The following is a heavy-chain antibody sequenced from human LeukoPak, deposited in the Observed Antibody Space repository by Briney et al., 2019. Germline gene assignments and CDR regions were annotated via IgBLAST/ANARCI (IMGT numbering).Heavy chain of an antibody. CDR2: IIPIFGTA. D-gene: IGHD3-22*01. J-gene: IGHJ5*02. CDR3: ARDINYYDSSGYPVRFDP. V-gene: IGHV1-69*06. CDR1: GGTFSSYA. Sequence: GSSVKVSCKASGGTFSSYAISWVRQAPGQGLEWMGGIIPIFGTANYAQKFQGRVTITADKSTSTAYMELSSLRSEDTAVYYCARDINYYDSSGYPVRFDPWGQGTLVTVSS.